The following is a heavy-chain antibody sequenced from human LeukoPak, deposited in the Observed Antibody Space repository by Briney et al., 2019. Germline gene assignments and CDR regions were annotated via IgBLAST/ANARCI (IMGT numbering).Heavy chain of an antibody. J-gene: IGHJ4*02. V-gene: IGHV1-2*02. D-gene: IGHD3-9*01. CDR1: GYTFTGYY. Sequence: ASVKVSCKASGYTFTGYYMHWVRQAPGQGLEWMGWINPNSGGTNYAQKFQGRVTMTRDTSISTAYMELSRLRSDDTAVYYCARSSGILTGRHIDYWGRGTLVAVSS. CDR2: INPNSGGT. CDR3: ARSSGILTGRHIDY.